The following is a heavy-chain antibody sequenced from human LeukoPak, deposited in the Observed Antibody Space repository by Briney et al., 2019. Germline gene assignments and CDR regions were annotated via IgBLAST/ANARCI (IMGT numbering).Heavy chain of an antibody. D-gene: IGHD4-11*01. J-gene: IGHJ6*03. Sequence: PSETLSLTCTVSGGSISSGSYYWRWIRQPAGKGLEWIGRIYTSGSTNYNPSLKSRVTISVDTSKNQFSLKLSPVTAADTAVYYCARECYSNYGYYMDVWGKGTTVTVSS. CDR2: IYTSGST. V-gene: IGHV4-61*02. CDR3: ARECYSNYGYYMDV. CDR1: GGSISSGSYY.